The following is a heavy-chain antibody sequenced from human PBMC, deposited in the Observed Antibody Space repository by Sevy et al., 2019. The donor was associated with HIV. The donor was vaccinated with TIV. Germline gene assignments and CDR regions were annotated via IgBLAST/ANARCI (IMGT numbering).Heavy chain of an antibody. Sequence: ASVKVSCKVSGYTLTQLSMHWVRQAPGKGLEWMGTFDPEDGKTIYAQKFQGRVTMTEDKSTDIAYMQLTSLRSEDTAVFYCAVTKDYYDSSGYPFDYWGLGTLVTVSS. J-gene: IGHJ4*02. CDR3: AVTKDYYDSSGYPFDY. V-gene: IGHV1-24*01. CDR1: GYTLTQLS. CDR2: FDPEDGKT. D-gene: IGHD3-22*01.